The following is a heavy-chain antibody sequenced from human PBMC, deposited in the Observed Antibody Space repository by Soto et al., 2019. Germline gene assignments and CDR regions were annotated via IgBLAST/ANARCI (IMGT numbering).Heavy chain of an antibody. V-gene: IGHV3-23*01. CDR3: TADRAEMPTITIAY. CDR2: ISGSGGTT. D-gene: IGHD3-3*01. Sequence: GGSLRLSCAASGFTFSNYAMSWVRQAPGKGLEWVSTISGSGGTTYYADSVKGRFTISRDNSKNTLYLQMKSLSADDTALYYCTADRAEMPTITIAYWGQGSLVTVSS. CDR1: GFTFSNYA. J-gene: IGHJ4*02.